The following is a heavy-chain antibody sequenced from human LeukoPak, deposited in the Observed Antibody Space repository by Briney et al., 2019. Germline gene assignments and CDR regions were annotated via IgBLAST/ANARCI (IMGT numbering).Heavy chain of an antibody. V-gene: IGHV1-18*01. CDR2: ISAYSGNT. D-gene: IGHD4-17*01. J-gene: IGHJ4*02. Sequence: ASVKVSCKASGYTFTSYGISWVRQAPGQGLEWMGWISAYSGNTNYAQKLQGGVTMTTDTSTSTAYMELRSLRSNDTAVYYCARDYGDSTNLDYWGQGTLVTVSS. CDR1: GYTFTSYG. CDR3: ARDYGDSTNLDY.